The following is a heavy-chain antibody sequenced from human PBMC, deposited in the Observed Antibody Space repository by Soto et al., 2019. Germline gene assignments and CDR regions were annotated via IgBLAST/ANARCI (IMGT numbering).Heavy chain of an antibody. D-gene: IGHD6-13*01. CDR2: ISTAVGAT. V-gene: IGHV3-23*01. Sequence: GGSLRLSCAVSGFTFSNHAMSWVRQAPGKGLEWVSAISTAVGATYYADSVKGRFTISRDDSNNTLYLQMNSLRAEDTAVYYCAKDRTAAARNFDYWGQGTLVTVSS. CDR3: AKDRTAAARNFDY. CDR1: GFTFSNHA. J-gene: IGHJ4*02.